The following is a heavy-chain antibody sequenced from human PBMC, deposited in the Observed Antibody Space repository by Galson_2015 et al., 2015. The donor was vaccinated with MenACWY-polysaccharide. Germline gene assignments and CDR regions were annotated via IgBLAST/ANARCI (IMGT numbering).Heavy chain of an antibody. V-gene: IGHV1-2*02. J-gene: IGHJ4*02. CDR1: GYSFNDNY. Sequence: SVKVSCKASGYSFNDNYIHWVRQAPGQGLEWMGWIHPKSGGTQYAQKFHCRVTMARDTSISTSYMELSRLRHDDPAVYYTESPGGRDYWGQGSLVTVSS. CDR3: ESPGGRDY. D-gene: IGHD4-23*01. CDR2: IHPKSGGT.